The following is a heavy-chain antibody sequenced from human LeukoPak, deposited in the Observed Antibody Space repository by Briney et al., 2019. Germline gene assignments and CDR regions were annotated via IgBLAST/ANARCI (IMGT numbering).Heavy chain of an antibody. D-gene: IGHD5-18*01. J-gene: IGHJ4*02. CDR2: ISYDGSNK. CDR3: ARDRGGGYSYGVDY. CDR1: GFTFSSYA. V-gene: IGHV3-30*04. Sequence: WRSLRLSCAASGFTFSSYAMHWVRQAPGKGLEWVAVISYDGSNKYYADSVKGRFTISRDNSKNTLYLQMNSLRAEDTAVYYCARDRGGGYSYGVDYWGQGTLVTVSS.